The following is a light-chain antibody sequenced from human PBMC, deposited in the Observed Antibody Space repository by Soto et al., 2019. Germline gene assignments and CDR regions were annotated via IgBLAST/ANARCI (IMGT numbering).Light chain of an antibody. J-gene: IGKJ1*01. CDR2: AAS. Sequence: DIQMTQSPSSLSASVGDRVSITCRASQSISTYLNWYQQKPGKVPRLLIYAASSLQSGVPSRFSGSGSGTDFTLTISSLQTEDFATYYCQQSYIAPWTFGQGTKVEIK. CDR3: QQSYIAPWT. CDR1: QSISTY. V-gene: IGKV1-39*01.